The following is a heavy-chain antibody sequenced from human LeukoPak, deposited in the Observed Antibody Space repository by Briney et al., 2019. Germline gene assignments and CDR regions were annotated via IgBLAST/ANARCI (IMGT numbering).Heavy chain of an antibody. V-gene: IGHV4-59*01. J-gene: IGHJ4*02. Sequence: SETLSLTCTVSGGSISSYYWSWIRQPPGKGLEWIGYIYHSGSTNYNPPLKSRVTISVDTSKNQFSLKLSSVTAADTAVYYCARRSGWEPYFDYWGQGTLVTVSS. CDR1: GGSISSYY. D-gene: IGHD1-26*01. CDR2: IYHSGST. CDR3: ARRSGWEPYFDY.